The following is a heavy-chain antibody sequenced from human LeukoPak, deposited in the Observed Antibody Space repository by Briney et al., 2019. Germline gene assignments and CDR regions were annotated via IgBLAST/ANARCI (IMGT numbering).Heavy chain of an antibody. CDR1: GFTFSSYG. J-gene: IGHJ5*02. Sequence: GGSLRLSCAASGFTFSSYGMHWVRQAPGKGLEWVAVTWYDGSNKYYADSVKGRFTISRDNSKNTLYLQMSSLRAEDTAVYFCARDVWFGDYRWFDPWGQGTLVTVSS. D-gene: IGHD3-10*01. CDR3: ARDVWFGDYRWFDP. V-gene: IGHV3-33*01. CDR2: TWYDGSNK.